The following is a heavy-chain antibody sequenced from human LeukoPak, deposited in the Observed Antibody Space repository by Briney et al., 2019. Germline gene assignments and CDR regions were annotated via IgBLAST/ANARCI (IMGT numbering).Heavy chain of an antibody. CDR3: ARVGILSDYVWGSYRTNWFDP. V-gene: IGHV1-8*01. CDR1: GYIFTGYD. J-gene: IGHJ5*02. D-gene: IGHD3-16*02. Sequence: ASVKVSCKASGYIFTGYDINWVRQASGQGLEWMGWMNPNSGDTGYAQRFQGRVTMTRNTSINTAYMELRSLRSEDTAVYYCARVGILSDYVWGSYRTNWFDPWGQGTLVTVSS. CDR2: MNPNSGDT.